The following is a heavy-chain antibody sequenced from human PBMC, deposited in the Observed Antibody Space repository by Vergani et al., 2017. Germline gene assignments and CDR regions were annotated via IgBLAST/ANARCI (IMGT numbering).Heavy chain of an antibody. V-gene: IGHV4-61*02. CDR1: GGSINSHNYY. J-gene: IGHJ6*03. CDR3: ARHKEQLVPGNYYYYYYMDV. D-gene: IGHD6-13*01. Sequence: QVQLQESGPGLVKPSQTLSLTCTVSGGSINSHNYYWSWIRQPAGKGLEWIGRIHTSGSTSYNPSLKSRVTMSEDTSKNQFSLNLTSVTAADTAVYYCARHKEQLVPGNYYYYYYMDVWGKGTTVTVSS. CDR2: IHTSGST.